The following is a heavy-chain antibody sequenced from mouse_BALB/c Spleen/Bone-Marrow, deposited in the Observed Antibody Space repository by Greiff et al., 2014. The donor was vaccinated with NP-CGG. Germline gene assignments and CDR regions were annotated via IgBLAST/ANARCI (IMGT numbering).Heavy chain of an antibody. CDR3: AAYYYGSSQFAY. J-gene: IGHJ3*01. CDR1: GFNIKDTY. CDR2: IDPANGNT. D-gene: IGHD1-1*01. Sequence: VQLKESGGELVKPGGSVKLSCTASGFNIKDTYMHWGKQRPGQGLEWIGRIDPANGNTKYDPKFPGKATITADTSSNTAYLQLSSLTSEDTAVYYCAAYYYGSSQFAYWGQGTLVTVSA. V-gene: IGHV14-3*02.